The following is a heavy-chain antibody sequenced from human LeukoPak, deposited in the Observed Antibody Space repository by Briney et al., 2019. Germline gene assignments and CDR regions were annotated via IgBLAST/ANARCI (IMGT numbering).Heavy chain of an antibody. CDR1: GRPKKRYY. J-gene: IGHJ6*02. CDR2: IDCSGSN. Sequence: ADPLSLTCSVSGRPKKRYYGTGTRHPPGKGRECIGNIDCSGSNNYNPPLKSRVTLSVDTSKNQYSLKLSSVTAADTALYCCARRSYGSASPLRMDVWGQGTTVTVSS. V-gene: IGHV4-59*08. CDR3: ARRSYGSASPLRMDV. D-gene: IGHD3-10*01.